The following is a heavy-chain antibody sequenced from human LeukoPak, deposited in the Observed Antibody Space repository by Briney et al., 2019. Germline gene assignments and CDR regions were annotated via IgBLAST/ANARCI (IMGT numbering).Heavy chain of an antibody. CDR2: INPNSGGT. CDR3: ARGDWRRNYYDSRELGYFDY. D-gene: IGHD3-22*01. CDR1: GYTFTGYY. Sequence: ASVKVSCKASGYTFTGYYMHWVRQAPGQGLEWMGRINPNSGGTNYAQKFQGRVTMTRDTSISTAYMELSRLRSDDTAVYYCARGDWRRNYYDSRELGYFDYWGQGTLVTVSS. J-gene: IGHJ4*02. V-gene: IGHV1-2*06.